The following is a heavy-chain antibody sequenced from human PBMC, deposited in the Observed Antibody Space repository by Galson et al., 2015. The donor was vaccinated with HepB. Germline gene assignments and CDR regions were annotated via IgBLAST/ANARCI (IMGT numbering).Heavy chain of an antibody. J-gene: IGHJ6*02. CDR1: GFPFSASA. Sequence: SLRLSCEGSGFPFSASAMNWVRQGPGKGLEWVSGIGGGGGDTYYADYVKGRFTISRDNSKNTLYLQMNSLRAEDTAVYYCAREGRSIYYYYGMDVWGQGTTVTVSS. CDR3: AREGRSIYYYYGMDV. V-gene: IGHV3-23*01. CDR2: IGGGGGDT.